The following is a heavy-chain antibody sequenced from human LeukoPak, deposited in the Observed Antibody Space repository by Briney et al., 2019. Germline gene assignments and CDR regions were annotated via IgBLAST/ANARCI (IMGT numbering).Heavy chain of an antibody. V-gene: IGHV6-1*01. Sequence: SQTLSLTCAISGDSVSSNSVTWNSIRQSPSRGLEWLGRTYYRSTWYNDYAVSVRGRITVNPDTSKNQFSLHLNSVTPEDTAVYYCARRLTQYDCFDPWGQGILVTVSS. D-gene: IGHD2-2*01. CDR1: GDSVSSNSVT. J-gene: IGHJ5*02. CDR2: TYYRSTWYN. CDR3: ARRLTQYDCFDP.